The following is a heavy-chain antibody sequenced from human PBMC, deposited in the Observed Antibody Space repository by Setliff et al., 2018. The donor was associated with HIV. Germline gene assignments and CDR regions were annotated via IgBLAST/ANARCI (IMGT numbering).Heavy chain of an antibody. CDR1: GFMFNIYE. D-gene: IGHD3-10*01. CDR3: ASFFGDYGY. Sequence: PGGSLRLSCAASGFMFNIYEMNWVRQAPGKGLDWVAHIGSSNHGIHYTASVRGRFTVSRDNANNLLFLQMNNLRVEDTAVYYCASFFGDYGYWGHGTQVTVSS. J-gene: IGHJ4*01. CDR2: IGSSNHGI. V-gene: IGHV3-48*03.